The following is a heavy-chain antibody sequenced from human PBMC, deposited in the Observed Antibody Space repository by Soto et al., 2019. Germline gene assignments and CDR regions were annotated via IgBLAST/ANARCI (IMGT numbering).Heavy chain of an antibody. CDR1: GDSISTYY. V-gene: IGHV4-59*01. J-gene: IGHJ4*02. CDR2: LYYGRSA. D-gene: IGHD3-22*01. CDR3: ALRSMAVVPEY. Sequence: QVQLQESGPGLVKPSETLSLTCAVSGDSISTYYCMWIRQPPGKGLESIGYLYYGRSANYNPSLKSRVTLSVDTSTNQCSLTLSSMTAADTAVYYCALRSMAVVPEYWGQGTLVTVST.